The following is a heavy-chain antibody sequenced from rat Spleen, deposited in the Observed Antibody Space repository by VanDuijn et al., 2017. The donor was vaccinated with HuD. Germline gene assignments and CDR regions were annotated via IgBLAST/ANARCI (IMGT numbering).Heavy chain of an antibody. CDR2: ISYEGSGT. V-gene: IGHV5-22*01. Sequence: EVQLVESGGGLVQPGRSMKLSCAASGFTFSDYYMAWVRQAPKKGLEWVASISYEGSGTYYGDSVKGRFTISRDNAKSTLYLQMNSLRSEDTATYYCTRAGYNRGVMDAWGQGASVTVSS. CDR3: TRAGYNRGVMDA. D-gene: IGHD1-4*01. CDR1: GFTFSDYY. J-gene: IGHJ4*01.